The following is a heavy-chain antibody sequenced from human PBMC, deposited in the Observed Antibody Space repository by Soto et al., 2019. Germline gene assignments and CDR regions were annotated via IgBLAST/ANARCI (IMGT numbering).Heavy chain of an antibody. CDR1: GFTFSSYS. V-gene: IGHV3-21*01. CDR2: ISSSSSYI. D-gene: IGHD6-19*01. CDR3: ATMGWYGAFDI. Sequence: EVQLVESGGGLVKPGGSLRLSCAASGFTFSSYSMNWVRQAPGKGLEWVSSISSSSSYIYYADSVKGRFTISRDNAKNSLYLQMKSLRAEDTAVYYCATMGWYGAFDIWGQGTMVTVSS. J-gene: IGHJ3*02.